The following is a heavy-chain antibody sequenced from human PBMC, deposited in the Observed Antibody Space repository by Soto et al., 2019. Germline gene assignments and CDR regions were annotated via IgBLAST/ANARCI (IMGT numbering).Heavy chain of an antibody. D-gene: IGHD2-15*01. J-gene: IGHJ3*02. CDR2: ISAYNGNT. V-gene: IGHV1-18*01. CDR1: GYTFTSYG. CDR3: ASTPNCSGGSCYPSGAFDI. Sequence: QVRLVQSGAEVKKPGASVKVSCKASGYTFTSYGISWVRQAPGQGLEWMGWISAYNGNTNYAQKLQGRVTMTTDTSMSTAYMELRSLRSDDTAVYYCASTPNCSGGSCYPSGAFDICGQGTMVTVSS.